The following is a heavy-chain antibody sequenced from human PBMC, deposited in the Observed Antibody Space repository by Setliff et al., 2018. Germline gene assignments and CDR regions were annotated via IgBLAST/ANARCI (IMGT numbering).Heavy chain of an antibody. Sequence: GSLRLSCAASGFTFSTYTMTWVRQAPGKGPEWVARISANGDTYYGDSVKGRFIISRDNSKNTLYLQMNSLRAEDTAVYYCAKRGPYCSGGTCHYYFDYWGQGTLVTVSS. D-gene: IGHD2-15*01. CDR1: GFTFSTYT. CDR3: AKRGPYCSGGTCHYYFDY. J-gene: IGHJ4*02. V-gene: IGHV3-23*02. CDR2: ISANGDT.